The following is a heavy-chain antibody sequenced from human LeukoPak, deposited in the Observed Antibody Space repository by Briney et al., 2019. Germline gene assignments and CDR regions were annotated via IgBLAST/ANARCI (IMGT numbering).Heavy chain of an antibody. CDR1: GFTFSSNY. CDR2: IYSGGST. D-gene: IGHD3-10*01. V-gene: IGHV3-53*01. Sequence: GGSLRLSCAASGFTFSSNYMSWVRQAPGKGLEWVSVIYSGGSTYYADSVKGRFTISRDNSKNTLYLQMNSLRAEDTAVYYCARVGSGSYYGNWGQGTLVTVSS. J-gene: IGHJ4*02. CDR3: ARVGSGSYYGN.